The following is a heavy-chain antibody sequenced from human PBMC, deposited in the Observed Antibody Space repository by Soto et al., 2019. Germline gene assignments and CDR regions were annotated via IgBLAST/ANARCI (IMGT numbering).Heavy chain of an antibody. Sequence: EVQLVESGGGLEQPGRSLRLSCAASGFTFDDYAMHWVRQAPGKGLEWVSSISWNSGSIGYADSVKGRFTISRDNAKNSLYLQMNSLRAEDTALYYCAKGLEATVTYAFDIWGQGTMVTVSS. CDR2: ISWNSGSI. V-gene: IGHV3-9*01. CDR3: AKGLEATVTYAFDI. CDR1: GFTFDDYA. J-gene: IGHJ3*02. D-gene: IGHD4-17*01.